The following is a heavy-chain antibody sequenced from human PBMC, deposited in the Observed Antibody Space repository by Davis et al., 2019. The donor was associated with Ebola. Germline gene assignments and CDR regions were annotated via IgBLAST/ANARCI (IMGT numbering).Heavy chain of an antibody. CDR2: ISSSGSTI. D-gene: IGHD3-22*01. J-gene: IGHJ3*02. V-gene: IGHV3-11*01. CDR3: AREEYYYDSSGYYCRAFDI. CDR1: GFTFSDYY. Sequence: GESLKISCAASGFTFSDYYMSWIRQAPGKGLEWVSYISSSGSTIYYADSVKGRFTISRDNAKNSLYLQMNSLRAEDTAVYYCAREEYYYDSSGYYCRAFDIWGQGTMVTVSS.